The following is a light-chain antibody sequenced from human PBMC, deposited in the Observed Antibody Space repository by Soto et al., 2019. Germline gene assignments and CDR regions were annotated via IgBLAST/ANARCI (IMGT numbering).Light chain of an antibody. CDR3: QQYGGSPYT. J-gene: IGKJ2*01. CDR1: QSVRSNY. V-gene: IGKV3-20*01. CDR2: GAS. Sequence: EMVLTQSPGTLSLSPGERATLSCRASQSVRSNYLAWYQQKPGQAPRLVIYGASSRATGIPDRFSGTGSGTDFTLTISRLEPEDFGVYYCQQYGGSPYTFGQGTKLEIK.